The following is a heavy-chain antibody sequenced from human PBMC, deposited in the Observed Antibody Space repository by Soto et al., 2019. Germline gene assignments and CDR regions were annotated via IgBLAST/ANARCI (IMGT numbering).Heavy chain of an antibody. CDR1: GYTFTSYA. CDR3: ARVGVGANYYYGMDV. V-gene: IGHV1-3*01. CDR2: INAGNGNT. Sequence: ASVKVSCKASGYTFTSYAMHWVRQAPGQRLEWMGWINAGNGNTKYSQKFQGRVTITRDTSASTAYMELSSLRSEDTAVYYCARVGVGANYYYGMDVWGQGTTVTVSS. J-gene: IGHJ6*02. D-gene: IGHD1-26*01.